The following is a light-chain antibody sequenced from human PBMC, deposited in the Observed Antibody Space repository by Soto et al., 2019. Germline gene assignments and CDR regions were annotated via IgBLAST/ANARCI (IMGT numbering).Light chain of an antibody. V-gene: IGKV3-15*01. CDR1: QSVSNN. CDR3: QQYNDWPLT. CDR2: GAS. J-gene: IGKJ1*01. Sequence: EIVLTQSPGTLSLSPGERATLSFXXSQSVSNNYLAWYQQKPGQAPRLIIYGASNRATGIPARFSGTGSGTEFTLTISSLQSEDFALYYCQQYNDWPLTFGQGTKVDIK.